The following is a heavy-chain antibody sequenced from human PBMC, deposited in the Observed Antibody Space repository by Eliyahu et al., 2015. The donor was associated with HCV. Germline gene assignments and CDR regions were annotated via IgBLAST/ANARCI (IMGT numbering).Heavy chain of an antibody. Sequence: QVQLVESGGGVVQPGGSLRLSCAASGFTFSSYGMHWVRQAPGKGLGWVAFIRYDGSNKYYADSVKGRFTISRDNSKNTLYLQMNSLRAEDTAVYYCASQSSGWYRFYFDYWGQGTLVTVSS. CDR3: ASQSSGWYRFYFDY. CDR2: IRYDGSNK. J-gene: IGHJ4*02. CDR1: GFTFSSYG. D-gene: IGHD6-19*01. V-gene: IGHV3-30*02.